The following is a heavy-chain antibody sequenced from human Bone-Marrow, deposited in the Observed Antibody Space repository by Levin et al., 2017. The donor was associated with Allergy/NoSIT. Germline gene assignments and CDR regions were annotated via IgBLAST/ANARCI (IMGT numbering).Heavy chain of an antibody. J-gene: IGHJ6*02. V-gene: IGHV1-8*02. CDR1: GYIFTSYE. Sequence: ASVKVSCEVSGYIFTSYEINWVRQATGQGLEWMGWMNPDTGKTGYAQKFQGRVTMTRNISISTAYMYLNSLRSEDAAVYYCARGGRSRPLLGLGVWGQGTAVTVSS. CDR3: ARGGRSRPLLGLGV. D-gene: IGHD3/OR15-3a*01. CDR2: MNPDTGKT.